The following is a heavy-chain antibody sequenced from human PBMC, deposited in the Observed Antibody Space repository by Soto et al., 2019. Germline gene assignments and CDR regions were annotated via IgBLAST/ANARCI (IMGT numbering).Heavy chain of an antibody. CDR3: TTDSAYNWNAPIFDY. CDR2: IKSKTDGGTT. CDR1: GFTFSNAW. D-gene: IGHD1-20*01. J-gene: IGHJ4*02. Sequence: ESGGGLVKPGGSLRLSCAASGFTFSNAWMSWVRQAPGKGLEWVGRIKSKTDGGTTDYAAPVKGRFTISRDDSKNTLYLQMNSLKTEDTAVYYCTTDSAYNWNAPIFDYWGQGTLVTVSS. V-gene: IGHV3-15*01.